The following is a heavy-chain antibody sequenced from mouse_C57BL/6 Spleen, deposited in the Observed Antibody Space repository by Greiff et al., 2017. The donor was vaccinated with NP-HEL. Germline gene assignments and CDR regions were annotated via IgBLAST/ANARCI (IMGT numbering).Heavy chain of an antibody. CDR3: ARRYYGSSSPWFAY. J-gene: IGHJ3*01. CDR2: IDPNSGGT. V-gene: IGHV1-72*01. Sequence: QVQLQQPGAELVKPGASVKLSCKASGYTFTSYWMHWVKQRPGRGLEWIGRIDPNSGGTKYNEKFKSKATLTVDKPSSTAYMQLSSLTSEDSAVYYCARRYYGSSSPWFAYWGQGTLVTVSA. D-gene: IGHD1-1*01. CDR1: GYTFTSYW.